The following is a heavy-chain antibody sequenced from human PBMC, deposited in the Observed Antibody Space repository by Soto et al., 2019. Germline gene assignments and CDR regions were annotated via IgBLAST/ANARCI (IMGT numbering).Heavy chain of an antibody. CDR1: GGSISSPHDY. CDR2: IYYSGST. J-gene: IGHJ4*02. D-gene: IGHD3-16*01. V-gene: IGHV4-39*01. CDR3: ARHVLTAYIVYYFDF. Sequence: PSETLSLTCTVSGGSISSPHDYWGWIRQSPGRGLEWIGSIYYSGSTYYNPSLKSRITISVDTSKNQFPLNLTSVTAADTAVYYCARHVLTAYIVYYFDFWGQGTLVTVSS.